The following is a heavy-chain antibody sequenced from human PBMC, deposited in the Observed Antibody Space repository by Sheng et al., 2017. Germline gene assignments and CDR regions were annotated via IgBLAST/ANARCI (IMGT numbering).Heavy chain of an antibody. J-gene: IGHJ4*02. D-gene: IGHD5-18*01. Sequence: QVQLVQSGAEVKRTGSSVKVSCKASGGTFSSYTIGWVRQAPGQGLEWMGQVITIFKKATYAQKFQGRVTLTADESTSTTYMEVSSLRSEDTAVFYCARVMPGYTYGRSPSVFDYWGQG. CDR1: GGTFSSYT. CDR2: VITIFKKA. CDR3: ARVMPGYTYGRSPSVFDY. V-gene: IGHV1-69*01.